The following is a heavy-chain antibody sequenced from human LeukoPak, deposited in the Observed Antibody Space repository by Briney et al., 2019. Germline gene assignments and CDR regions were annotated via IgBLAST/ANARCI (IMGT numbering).Heavy chain of an antibody. D-gene: IGHD3-16*02. J-gene: IGHJ4*02. Sequence: GASVKVSCKASGYSFTTYGFSWVRQAPGQGLEWMGGIIPIFGTANYAQKFQGRVTITADESTSTAYMELSSLRSEDTAVYYCARVSGSYDYVWGSYRPEGNFDYWGQGTLVTVSS. CDR1: GYSFTTYG. CDR3: ARVSGSYDYVWGSYRPEGNFDY. CDR2: IIPIFGTA. V-gene: IGHV1-69*13.